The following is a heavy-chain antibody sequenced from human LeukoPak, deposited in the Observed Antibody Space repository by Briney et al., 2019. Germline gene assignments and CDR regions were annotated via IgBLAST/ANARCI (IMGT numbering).Heavy chain of an antibody. CDR1: GFTVSSNY. J-gene: IGHJ4*02. CDR3: ARGGASLYCSSTSCHLDY. D-gene: IGHD2-2*01. CDR2: IYSGGST. V-gene: IGHV3-66*02. Sequence: GGSLRLSCAASGFTVSSNYMSWVRQAPGKGLEWVSVIYSGGSTYYADSVKGRFTISRDNSKNTLYLQMNSQRAEDTAVYYCARGGASLYCSSTSCHLDYWGQGTLVTVSS.